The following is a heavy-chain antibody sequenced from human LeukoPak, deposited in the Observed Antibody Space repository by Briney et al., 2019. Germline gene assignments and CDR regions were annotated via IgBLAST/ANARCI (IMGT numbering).Heavy chain of an antibody. D-gene: IGHD2-8*01. V-gene: IGHV4-34*01. CDR1: GGSFSGYY. Sequence: SETLSLTCAVYGGSFSGYYWSWIRQPPGKGLEWIGEINHSGSTNYNPSLKSRVTISVDTSKNQFSLKLSSVTAADAAVYYCATNAVLFYYFDYWGQGTLVTVSS. J-gene: IGHJ4*02. CDR2: INHSGST. CDR3: ATNAVLFYYFDY.